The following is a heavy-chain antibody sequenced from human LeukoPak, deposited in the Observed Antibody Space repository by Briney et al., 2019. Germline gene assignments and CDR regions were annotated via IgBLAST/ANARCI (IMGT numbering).Heavy chain of an antibody. Sequence: SETLSLTCTVSGGSISTYYWSWIRQPPGKGLEWIGYIYYSGSTNYNPSLKSRVTISVDTSKNQFSLKLSSVTAADTAVYYCARGLYSSSWTSSYFDYWGQGTLVTVSS. V-gene: IGHV4-59*01. J-gene: IGHJ4*02. CDR2: IYYSGST. CDR1: GGSISTYY. CDR3: ARGLYSSSWTSSYFDY. D-gene: IGHD6-13*01.